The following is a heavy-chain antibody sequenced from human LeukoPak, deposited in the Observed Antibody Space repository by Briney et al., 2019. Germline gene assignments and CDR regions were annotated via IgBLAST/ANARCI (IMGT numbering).Heavy chain of an antibody. Sequence: GGSLRLSCAASGFSVTNKFMGWVRQAPGKGLEWVSGIYGGGTTHYADSVRGRLTISRDNSKNTLYLQMNSLRAEDTALYYCGRQNERLLQLSTPFDLWGQGTMVTVSP. D-gene: IGHD5/OR15-5a*01. CDR2: IYGGGTT. V-gene: IGHV3-53*01. J-gene: IGHJ3*01. CDR3: GRQNERLLQLSTPFDL. CDR1: GFSVTNKF.